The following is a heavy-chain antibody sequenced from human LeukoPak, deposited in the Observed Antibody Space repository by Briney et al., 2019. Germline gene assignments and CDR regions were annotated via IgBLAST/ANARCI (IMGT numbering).Heavy chain of an antibody. D-gene: IGHD3-22*01. Sequence: GGSLRLSCAASGFTFSSYAMSWVRQAPGKGLEWVSAISGSGGSTYYADSVKGRFTISRDKSKNTLNLQMNSLRAEDTAVYYCARDGGDYYDSSGYYYDYWGQGTLVTVSS. CDR1: GFTFSSYA. V-gene: IGHV3-23*01. CDR3: ARDGGDYYDSSGYYYDY. CDR2: ISGSGGST. J-gene: IGHJ4*02.